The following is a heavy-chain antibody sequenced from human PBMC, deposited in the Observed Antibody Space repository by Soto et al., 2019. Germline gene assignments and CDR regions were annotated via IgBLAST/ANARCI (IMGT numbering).Heavy chain of an antibody. CDR1: GYTFTSYG. D-gene: IGHD3-22*01. J-gene: IGHJ4*02. V-gene: IGHV1-18*04. CDR3: ARYYYDSSGYYSFDY. CDR2: ISAYNGNT. Sequence: ASVKVSCKASGYTFTSYGISWLRQAPGQGLEWMEWISAYNGNTNYAQKLQGRVTMTTDTSTSTAYMELRSLRSDDTAVYYCARYYYDSSGYYSFDYWGQGTLVTV.